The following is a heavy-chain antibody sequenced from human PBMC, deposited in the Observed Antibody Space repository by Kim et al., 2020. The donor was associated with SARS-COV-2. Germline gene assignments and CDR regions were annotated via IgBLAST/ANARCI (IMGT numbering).Heavy chain of an antibody. CDR3: AKDLDKRFLRWLLPSLAYYSYGLDV. V-gene: IGHV3-9*01. J-gene: IGHJ6*02. CDR2: ISWNSGSI. D-gene: IGHD3-3*01. Sequence: GGSLRLSCAASGFTFDDYAMHWVRQAPGKGLEWVSGISWNSGSIGYADSVKGRFSISRDNAKNSLYLQMNSLIAEDTALYYCAKDLDKRFLRWLLPSLAYYSYGLDVWGQGTTVTVSS. CDR1: GFTFDDYA.